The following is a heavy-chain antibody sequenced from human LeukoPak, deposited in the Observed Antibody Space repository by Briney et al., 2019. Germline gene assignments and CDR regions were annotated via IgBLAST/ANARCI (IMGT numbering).Heavy chain of an antibody. D-gene: IGHD3-22*01. CDR1: GYTFTCYY. Sequence: GASVKVSCKASGYTFTCYYMHWVRQAPGQGLEWMGWINPNSGGTNYAQKFQGRVTMTRDTSISTAYMELSRLRSDDTAVYYCAREYYDSSGYYPGPLDYWGQGTLVTVSS. V-gene: IGHV1-2*02. CDR3: AREYYDSSGYYPGPLDY. CDR2: INPNSGGT. J-gene: IGHJ4*02.